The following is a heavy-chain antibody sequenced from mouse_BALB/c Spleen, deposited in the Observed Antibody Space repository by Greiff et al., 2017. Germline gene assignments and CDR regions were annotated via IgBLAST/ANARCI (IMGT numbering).Heavy chain of an antibody. CDR3: ARGGYDEGYYAMDY. J-gene: IGHJ4*01. D-gene: IGHD2-14*01. CDR2: INPNNGGT. CDR1: GYTLTDYN. Sequence: EVQLQQSGPELVKPGASVKIPCKASGYTLTDYNMDWVKQSHGKSLEWIGDINPNNGGTIYNQKFKGKATLTVDKSSSTAYMELRSLTSEDTAVYYCARGGYDEGYYAMDYWGQGTSVTVSS. V-gene: IGHV1-18*01.